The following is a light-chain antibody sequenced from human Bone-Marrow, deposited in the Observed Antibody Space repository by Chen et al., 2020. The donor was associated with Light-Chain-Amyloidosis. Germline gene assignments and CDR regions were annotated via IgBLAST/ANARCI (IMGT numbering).Light chain of an antibody. CDR2: EVT. CDR1: SSDVGGDNH. J-gene: IGLJ1*01. Sequence: QSALPQPAAVSAPPGQSITISSTGTSSDVGGDNHFSWYQQHPDKAPKLMIYEVTNRPTWVPDRVSGSKSDNTASLTISGLQTEDEADYFCSSYTITNTLVFGSGTRVTVL. CDR3: SSYTITNTLV. V-gene: IGLV2-14*01.